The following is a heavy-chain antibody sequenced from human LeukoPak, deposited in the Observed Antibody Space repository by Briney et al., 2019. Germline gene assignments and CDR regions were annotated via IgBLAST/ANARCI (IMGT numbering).Heavy chain of an antibody. V-gene: IGHV4-59*01. CDR2: IYYSGST. D-gene: IGHD4-23*01. CDR1: GASISSYY. CDR3: ARARYGGNSEGYFDL. Sequence: SETLSLTCAVSGASISSYYWSWIRRPPGKGLEWIAFIYYSGSTKYNPSLKSRVTISVDTFKNQFSLKLSSVTAADTAVYYCARARYGGNSEGYFDLWGRGTLVTVSS. J-gene: IGHJ2*01.